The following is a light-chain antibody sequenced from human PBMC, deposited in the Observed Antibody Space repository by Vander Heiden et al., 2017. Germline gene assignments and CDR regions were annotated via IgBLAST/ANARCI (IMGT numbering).Light chain of an antibody. CDR2: SGS. J-gene: IGKJ2*01. CDR3: MQALQTPS. CDR1: QSLLNSSGYND. V-gene: IGKV2-28*01. Sequence: EIVIPPSPLSLPVTPGEPASLLCRSSQSLLNSSGYNDLDWYLQKPGQSPQLLIESGSNRASGVPDRFSGSGSGTDFTLKSSRVEDEDVGVYYCMQALQTPSFGQGTKLEIK.